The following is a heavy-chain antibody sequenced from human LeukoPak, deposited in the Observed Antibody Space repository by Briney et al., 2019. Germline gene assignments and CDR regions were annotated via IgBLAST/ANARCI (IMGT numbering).Heavy chain of an antibody. Sequence: SVKVSCKVSGYTLTELSMHWVRQAPGQGLEWMGGIIPIFGTANYAQKFQGRVTITADESTSTAYMELSSLRSENTAVYYCARIYYDSSGYYDGYYYYYGMDVWGQGTTVTVSS. CDR3: ARIYYDSSGYYDGYYYYYGMDV. CDR2: IIPIFGTA. V-gene: IGHV1-69*13. J-gene: IGHJ6*02. D-gene: IGHD3-22*01. CDR1: GYTLTELS.